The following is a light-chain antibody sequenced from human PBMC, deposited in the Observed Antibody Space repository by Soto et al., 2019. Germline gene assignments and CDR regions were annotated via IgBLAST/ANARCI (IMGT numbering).Light chain of an antibody. J-gene: IGKJ2*01. CDR3: QQYERPPFA. CDR2: DAS. Sequence: EIVLTQSPGTLSLFPGDRATLSCRASQRVSNSYLAWFQQKPGQAPRLLIYDASSRAAGVPDRVSGGGSGTDFTLPISALEPEDFALYFCQQYERPPFAFGQGTGWRS. V-gene: IGKV3-20*01. CDR1: QRVSNSY.